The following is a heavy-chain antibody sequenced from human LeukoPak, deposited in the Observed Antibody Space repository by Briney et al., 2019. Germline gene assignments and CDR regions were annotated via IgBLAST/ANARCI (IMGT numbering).Heavy chain of an antibody. CDR2: ISPYNGNT. Sequence: PAASVKVSCKASGYTFTSYGISWVRQAPGQGLEWMGWISPYNGNTNYAPKLQGRLTMTTDTSTSTAYMELRSLRSDDTAVYYCARTKLAGSASGWYGDGYWGQGTLVTVSS. CDR3: ARTKLAGSASGWYGDGY. D-gene: IGHD6-19*01. CDR1: GYTFTSYG. J-gene: IGHJ4*02. V-gene: IGHV1-18*01.